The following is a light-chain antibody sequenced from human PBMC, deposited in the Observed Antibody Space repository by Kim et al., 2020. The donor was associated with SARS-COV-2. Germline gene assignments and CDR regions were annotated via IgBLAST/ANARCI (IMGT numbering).Light chain of an antibody. Sequence: SASVGERVTITCRASQSVSNNLNWDQQKPGKAPRLLIYAASSLQSGVPSRFSGSGSGTGFTLTISSLQPEDFAIYYCQQTFSTQYSFGQGTKLEI. J-gene: IGKJ2*03. CDR2: AAS. CDR1: QSVSNN. V-gene: IGKV1-39*01. CDR3: QQTFSTQYS.